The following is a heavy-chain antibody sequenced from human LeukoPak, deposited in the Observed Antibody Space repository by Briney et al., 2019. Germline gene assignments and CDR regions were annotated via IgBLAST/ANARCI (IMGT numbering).Heavy chain of an antibody. CDR3: ARPSYPHWYFDL. J-gene: IGHJ2*01. CDR2: INSDGSTT. Sequence: GGSLGLSCAASGFTFNSYWLHWVRQAPGKGLVWVSRINSDGSTTTYADSVKGRFTISRDNANNTLYLQMNSLSAEDTAVYYCARPSYPHWYFDLWGRGTLVTVSS. V-gene: IGHV3-74*01. CDR1: GFTFNSYW.